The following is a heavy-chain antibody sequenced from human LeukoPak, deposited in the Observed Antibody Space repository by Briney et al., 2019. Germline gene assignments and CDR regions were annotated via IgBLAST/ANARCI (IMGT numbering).Heavy chain of an antibody. J-gene: IGHJ6*02. CDR1: EFTFSNFV. Sequence: GGSLRLSCAASEFTFSNFVMHWVRQAPGKGLEWVAVISSDGSNKYYADSVKGRFTISRDNSKNTLYLQMNSLRAEDTAMYYCAKDRPYSSGYRGDSYYGMDVWGQGTTVTVSS. CDR2: ISSDGSNK. CDR3: AKDRPYSSGYRGDSYYGMDV. V-gene: IGHV3-30*18. D-gene: IGHD6-19*01.